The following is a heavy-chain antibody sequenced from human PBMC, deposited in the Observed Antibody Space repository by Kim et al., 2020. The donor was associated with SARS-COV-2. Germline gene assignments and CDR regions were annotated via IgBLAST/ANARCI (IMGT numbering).Heavy chain of an antibody. CDR1: GYTFTNHA. Sequence: ASVKVSCKASGYTFTNHAINWVRQAPGRGLEWMGWINTDTGSPTYAPDFTGRFVFSLYTSVSTAYLQIRSLEAEDTALSYCARVVWVGYRYSDSWGQGTL. V-gene: IGHV7-4-1*02. CDR3: ARVVWVGYRYSDS. J-gene: IGHJ4*02. CDR2: INTDTGSP. D-gene: IGHD3-16*02.